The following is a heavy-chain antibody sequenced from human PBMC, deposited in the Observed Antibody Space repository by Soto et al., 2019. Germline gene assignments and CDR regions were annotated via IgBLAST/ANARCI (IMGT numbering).Heavy chain of an antibody. D-gene: IGHD6-19*01. J-gene: IGHJ4*02. V-gene: IGHV3-33*01. CDR1: GFIFSGYG. CDR2: IWYDGSNE. Sequence: QVQLVESGGGVVQPGRSLRLSCAASGFIFSGYGMHWVRQAPGKGLEWVAVIWYDGSNENYADSVKGRFTITRDNSKNTLSLQMNSLIAEDTAVYYCTRRFSDGWYSDYWGQGTLVTVSS. CDR3: TRRFSDGWYSDY.